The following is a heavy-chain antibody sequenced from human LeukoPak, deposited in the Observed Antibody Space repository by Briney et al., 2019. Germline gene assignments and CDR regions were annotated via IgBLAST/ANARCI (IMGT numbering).Heavy chain of an antibody. V-gene: IGHV4-34*01. Sequence: PSETLSLTCAVYGGSFSGYYWSWIRQPPGKGLEWIGEINHSGSTNYNPSLKSRVTISVDTSKNQFSLKLSSVTAADTAVYYCARGRLPVVVPAAAGYYYYMDVWGKGTTVTVSS. J-gene: IGHJ6*03. D-gene: IGHD2-2*01. CDR1: GGSFSGYY. CDR3: ARGRLPVVVPAAAGYYYYMDV. CDR2: INHSGST.